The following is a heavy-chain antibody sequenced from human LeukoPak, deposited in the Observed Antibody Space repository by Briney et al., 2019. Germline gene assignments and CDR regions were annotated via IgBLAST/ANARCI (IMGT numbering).Heavy chain of an antibody. J-gene: IGHJ4*02. D-gene: IGHD3-22*01. V-gene: IGHV3-21*01. CDR1: GFAFTSYA. Sequence: GGSLRLSCIVSGFAFTSYAMNCVRPTPGRGQEPVSSIPTRSRNIFSPVSVEARFPISRDTAKNSIYIQKNSLRAEDRAVYYCARAGLRANYYDNNAYYRPVGCYFDYWGQGTLVTVSS. CDR2: IPTRSRNI. CDR3: ARAGLRANYYDNNAYYRPVGCYFDY.